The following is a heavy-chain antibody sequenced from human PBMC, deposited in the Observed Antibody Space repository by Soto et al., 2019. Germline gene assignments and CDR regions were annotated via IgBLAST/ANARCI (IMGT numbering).Heavy chain of an antibody. J-gene: IGHJ4*02. D-gene: IGHD3-22*01. V-gene: IGHV4-30-4*01. CDR3: ARDPIFSYASSGYGGSYFDY. Sequence: PSETLSLTCAVSGASVTSDDYYWSWIRQPPGKGLEWIVYIYHSGSTYYNPSLKSRVSISIDTSQNQFSLKLTSLTAADTAVYYCARDPIFSYASSGYGGSYFDYWGQGSRVTVSS. CDR2: IYHSGST. CDR1: GASVTSDDYY.